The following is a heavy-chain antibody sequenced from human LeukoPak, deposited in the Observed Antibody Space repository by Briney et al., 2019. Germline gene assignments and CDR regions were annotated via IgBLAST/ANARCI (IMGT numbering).Heavy chain of an antibody. J-gene: IGHJ4*02. D-gene: IGHD3-3*01. CDR1: GGTFSSYA. Sequence: ASVKVSCKXSGGTFSSYAISWVRQAPGQGLEWMGGIIPIFGTANYAQKFQGRVTITADESTSTAYMELSSLRSEDTAVYYCARGSFGVDTRTGEGWNYWGQGTLVTVSS. CDR3: ARGSFGVDTRTGEGWNY. CDR2: IIPIFGTA. V-gene: IGHV1-69*01.